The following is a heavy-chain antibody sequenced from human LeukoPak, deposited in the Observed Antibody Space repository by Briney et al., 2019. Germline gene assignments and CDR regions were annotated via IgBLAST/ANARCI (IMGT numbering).Heavy chain of an antibody. CDR2: TYYRSKWYN. CDR1: GDSFSSNSAG. Sequence: SQTLSLTCAISGDSFSSNSAGWNWIRQSPSRGLEWLGRTYYRSKWYNDYAVSVKSRITITPDTSKNQFSLQLNSVTPEDTAVYYCARVRAKVLDYWGQGTLVTVSS. J-gene: IGHJ4*02. CDR3: ARVRAKVLDY. V-gene: IGHV6-1*01. D-gene: IGHD1-26*01.